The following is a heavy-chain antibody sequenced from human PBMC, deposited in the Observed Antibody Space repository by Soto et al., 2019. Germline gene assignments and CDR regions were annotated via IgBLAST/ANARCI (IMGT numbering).Heavy chain of an antibody. Sequence: QLQLQESGPGLVKPWETLSLICTVSGDSISSSNYFWGWIRQPPGKGLEWIGTIFYSGSTYYNPSLKTRLTLSVDTSKNQFSLKLTSVIAADTALYYCARRSGWLYFDYWGQGSLVTVSS. CDR3: ARRSGWLYFDY. CDR2: IFYSGST. CDR1: GDSISSSNYF. V-gene: IGHV4-39*01. J-gene: IGHJ4*02. D-gene: IGHD6-19*01.